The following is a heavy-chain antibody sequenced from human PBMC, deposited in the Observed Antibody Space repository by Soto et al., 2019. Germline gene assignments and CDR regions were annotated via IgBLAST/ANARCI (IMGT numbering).Heavy chain of an antibody. D-gene: IGHD5-12*01. V-gene: IGHV3-30*18. J-gene: IGHJ6*02. CDR1: GFTFSSYG. Sequence: GGSLRLSCAASGFTFSSYGIHWVRQAPGKGLEWVAVISYDGSNKYYADSVKGRFTISRDNSKNTLYLQMNSLRAEDTAVYYCAKDVKWLPSRTYYYYYGMDVWGQGTTVTVSS. CDR2: ISYDGSNK. CDR3: AKDVKWLPSRTYYYYYGMDV.